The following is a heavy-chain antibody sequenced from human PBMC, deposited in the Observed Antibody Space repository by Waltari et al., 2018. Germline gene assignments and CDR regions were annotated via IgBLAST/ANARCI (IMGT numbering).Heavy chain of an antibody. V-gene: IGHV3-21*01. CDR3: ARGGWGFYLDD. J-gene: IGHJ4*02. D-gene: IGHD7-27*01. CDR2: ISSTGSYT. CDR1: GFTFSSYS. Sequence: EVQLVESGGGLVKPGGSLRRSCAASGFTFSSYSMNWVCQAPGKGLEWVSSISSTGSYTHYADSVKGRFTISRDNAKNSLYLQMNSLRAEDTAVYYCARGGWGFYLDDWGQGTLVTFSS.